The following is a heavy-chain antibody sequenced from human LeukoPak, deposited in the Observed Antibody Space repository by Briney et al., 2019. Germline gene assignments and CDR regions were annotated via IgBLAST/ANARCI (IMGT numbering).Heavy chain of an antibody. V-gene: IGHV1-46*01. CDR1: GYTFTSYY. CDR3: ARGSPGGAAAGTWDY. CDR2: INPSGGST. Sequence: AAVKVCCKASGYTFTSYYMHWVRQAPGQGLEWMGLINPSGGSTSYAQKFQGRVTMTRDTSTSTAYMELRSLRSDDTAVYYCARGSPGGAAAGTWDYWGQGTLVTVSS. J-gene: IGHJ4*02. D-gene: IGHD6-13*01.